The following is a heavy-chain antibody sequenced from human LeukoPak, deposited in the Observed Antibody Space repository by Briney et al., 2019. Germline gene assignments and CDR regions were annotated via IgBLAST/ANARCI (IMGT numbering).Heavy chain of an antibody. J-gene: IGHJ4*02. CDR2: ISPTGNYI. Sequence: GGSLRLSCAASGFTFSSSSMNWVRQAPGEGLEWVSSISPTGNYIYYADSLKGRFTISRDNAKNSLDLQMNSLRAEDTAVYYCASGGDFDYWGQGTLVTVSS. CDR3: ASGGDFDY. D-gene: IGHD4-17*01. CDR1: GFTFSSSS. V-gene: IGHV3-21*01.